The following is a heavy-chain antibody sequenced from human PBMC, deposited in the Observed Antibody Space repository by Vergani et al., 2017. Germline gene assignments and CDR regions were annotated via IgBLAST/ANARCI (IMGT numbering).Heavy chain of an antibody. CDR1: GGSFSGYY. D-gene: IGHD1-26*01. J-gene: IGHJ6*03. V-gene: IGHV4-34*01. CDR3: ARGLGGRNYYYDYYMDV. Sequence: QVQLQQWGAGLLKPSETLSLTCAVYGGSFSGYYWRWIRQPPGKGLEWIGEINHSGSTNYNPSLKSRVTISVDTSKNQFSLKLSSVTAADTAVYYCARGLGGRNYYYDYYMDVWGKGTTVTVSS. CDR2: INHSGST.